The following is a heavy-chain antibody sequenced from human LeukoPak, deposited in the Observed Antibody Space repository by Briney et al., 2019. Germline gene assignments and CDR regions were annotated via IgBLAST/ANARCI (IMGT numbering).Heavy chain of an antibody. CDR3: VREIRGYCSSTSCYTEDY. Sequence: PGGSLRLSCAASGCTFSSSWMSWVRQTPGKGLEWVANINQDGSEKYYVDSVKGRFSISRDNAKNSLYLQLNSLRVEDTAVYYCVREIRGYCSSTSCYTEDYWGQGTLVTVSS. CDR1: GCTFSSSW. D-gene: IGHD2-2*03. CDR2: INQDGSEK. V-gene: IGHV3-7*01. J-gene: IGHJ4*02.